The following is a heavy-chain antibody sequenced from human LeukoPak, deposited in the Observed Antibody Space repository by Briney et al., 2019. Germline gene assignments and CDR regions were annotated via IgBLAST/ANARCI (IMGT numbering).Heavy chain of an antibody. J-gene: IGHJ4*02. Sequence: PGGSLRLSWVAYGFTFSCYAMSWVRQAPGKGLEWVSFIRSSSSYINYADSGKGRFTITRDNAKNSLYLQMNSLRAEDTAVYYCASGLLVYGPEYYFDYWGQGTLVTVSS. CDR3: ASGLLVYGPEYYFDY. CDR2: IRSSSSYI. V-gene: IGHV3-21*01. D-gene: IGHD2/OR15-2a*01. CDR1: GFTFSCYA.